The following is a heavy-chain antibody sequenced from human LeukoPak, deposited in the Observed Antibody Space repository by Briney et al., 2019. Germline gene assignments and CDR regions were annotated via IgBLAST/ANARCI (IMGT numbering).Heavy chain of an antibody. D-gene: IGHD1-26*01. CDR1: GFTFSSYS. V-gene: IGHV3-23*01. CDR3: AKPRGSSGTPDAFDI. Sequence: GGSLRLSCAASGFTFSSYSMNWVRQAPGKGLEWVSAISGSGGSTYYADSVKGRFTISRDNSKNTLYLQMNSLRAEDTAVYYCAKPRGSSGTPDAFDIWGQGTMVTVSS. CDR2: ISGSGGST. J-gene: IGHJ3*02.